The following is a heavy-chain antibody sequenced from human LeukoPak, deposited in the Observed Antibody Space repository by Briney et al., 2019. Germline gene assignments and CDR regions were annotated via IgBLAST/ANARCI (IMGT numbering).Heavy chain of an antibody. CDR3: ARGDGTSWHGY. D-gene: IGHD6-13*01. J-gene: IGHJ4*02. Sequence: ASVKVSCKASGYTFTDNWMHWVRQAPGQGLEWIGLVNTNSGATSNAQSFQGRVTMTRDTSISTAYMELGRLRLDDTAVYYCARGDGTSWHGYWGQGTLVIVSS. V-gene: IGHV1-2*02. CDR2: VNTNSGAT. CDR1: GYTFTDNW.